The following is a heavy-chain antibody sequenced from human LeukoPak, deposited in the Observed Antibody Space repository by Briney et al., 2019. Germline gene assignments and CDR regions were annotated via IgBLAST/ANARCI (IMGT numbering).Heavy chain of an antibody. CDR1: GGSISSYY. Sequence: SETLSLTCTVSGGSISSYYWSWIRQPPGKGLEWIGYIYYSGSTNYNPSLKSRVTISVDTSKNQFSLKLSSVTAADTAVYYCVRGDCSSTSCSLWGQGTLVTVSS. J-gene: IGHJ4*02. CDR3: VRGDCSSTSCSL. CDR2: IYYSGST. V-gene: IGHV4-59*13. D-gene: IGHD2-2*01.